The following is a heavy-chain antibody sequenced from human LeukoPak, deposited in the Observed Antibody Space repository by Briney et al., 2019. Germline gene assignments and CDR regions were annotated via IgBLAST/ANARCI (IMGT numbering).Heavy chain of an antibody. CDR1: GLTVRTNY. J-gene: IGHJ3*02. V-gene: IGHV3-53*01. Sequence: PGGSLRLSCAASGLTVRTNYMTWVCQAPGKGLEWVSHIYSDGTTYYADSVKGRFTISRDNSKNTLYLQVNSLRPEDTAGYYCARTIVGSTHDAFDIWGQGTMVTVSS. CDR3: ARTIVGSTHDAFDI. D-gene: IGHD1-26*01. CDR2: IYSDGTT.